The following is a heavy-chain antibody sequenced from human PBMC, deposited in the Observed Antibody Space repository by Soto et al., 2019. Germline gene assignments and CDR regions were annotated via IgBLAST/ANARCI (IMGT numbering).Heavy chain of an antibody. CDR2: INPNSGGT. CDR3: ARSRSSSWYGWGNCFDY. V-gene: IGHV1-2*04. Sequence: QVQLVQSGAEVKKPGASVKVSCKASGYTLTGYYMHWVRQAPGQGLEWMGWINPNSGGTNYAQKLQGWVTMTKDTSMSTAYRELSRLRSDETAVYYCARSRSSSWYGWGNCFDYWGQGTLVTVSS. J-gene: IGHJ4*02. D-gene: IGHD6-13*01. CDR1: GYTLTGYY.